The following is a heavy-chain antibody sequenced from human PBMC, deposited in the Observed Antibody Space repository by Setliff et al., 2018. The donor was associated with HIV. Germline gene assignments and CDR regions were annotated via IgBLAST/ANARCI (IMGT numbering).Heavy chain of an antibody. D-gene: IGHD3-9*01. Sequence: ASVKVSCKASGGSFNNYAISWVRQARGQGLEWMGGIIPLFGTTNYAQKFQGRVTITADESTSTVYMELSSLRSEDTAVYYCARGVPVLRYFDWLSRLGYWGQGTLVTVSS. CDR3: ARGVPVLRYFDWLSRLGY. V-gene: IGHV1-69*13. CDR1: GGSFNNYA. CDR2: IIPLFGTT. J-gene: IGHJ4*02.